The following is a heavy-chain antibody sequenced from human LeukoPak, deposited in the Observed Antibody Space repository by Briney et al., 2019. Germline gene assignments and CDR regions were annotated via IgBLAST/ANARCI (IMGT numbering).Heavy chain of an antibody. J-gene: IGHJ4*02. CDR2: IQYDGSSK. Sequence: GGSLRLSCAASGFTFSSYGMHWVRQAPGKGLEWVALIQYDGSSKYYADSVKGRFTISRDNSKNTLYLQMNSLRAEDTAVYYCAKEDYYDSSGYYGVFDYWGQGTLVTVSS. CDR3: AKEDYYDSSGYYGVFDY. CDR1: GFTFSSYG. V-gene: IGHV3-30*02. D-gene: IGHD3-22*01.